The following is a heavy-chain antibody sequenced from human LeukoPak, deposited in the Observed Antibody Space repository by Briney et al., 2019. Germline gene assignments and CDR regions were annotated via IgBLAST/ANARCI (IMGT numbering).Heavy chain of an antibody. D-gene: IGHD2-15*01. Sequence: NPSQTLSLTCTVSGGSISSGDYYWSWIRQPPGKGLEWIGEINHSGSTNYNPSLKSRVTISVDTSKNQFSLKLSSVTAADTAVYYCATGGSSYPGYFDYWGQGTLVTVSS. CDR1: GGSISSGDYY. CDR3: ATGGSSYPGYFDY. V-gene: IGHV4-30-4*08. J-gene: IGHJ4*02. CDR2: INHSGST.